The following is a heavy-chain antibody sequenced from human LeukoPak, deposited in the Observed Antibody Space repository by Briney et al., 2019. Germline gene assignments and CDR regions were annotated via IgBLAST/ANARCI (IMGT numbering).Heavy chain of an antibody. V-gene: IGHV4-59*01. CDR1: GGSISGYY. J-gene: IGHJ5*02. CDR2: IYYSGST. D-gene: IGHD6-19*01. Sequence: SETLSLTCTVAGGSISGYYWSWIRQPPGKGLEWIGYIYYSGSTNYNPSLKSRVTISVDTSKNQFSLKLSSVTAADTAVYYCARHGYSSGSLAWFDPWGQGTQVTVSS. CDR3: ARHGYSSGSLAWFDP.